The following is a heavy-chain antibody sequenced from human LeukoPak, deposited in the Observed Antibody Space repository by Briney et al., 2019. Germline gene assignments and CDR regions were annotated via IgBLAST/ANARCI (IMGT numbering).Heavy chain of an antibody. Sequence: SVKVSCKASGYTFTGYYMHWVRQAPGQGLEWMGGIIPIFGTANYAQKFQGRVTITADDSTSTAYMELSSLRSEDTAVYYCARKYSSSWSYAFDIWGQGTMVTVSS. CDR2: IIPIFGTA. J-gene: IGHJ3*02. V-gene: IGHV1-69*13. CDR1: GYTFTGYY. D-gene: IGHD6-13*01. CDR3: ARKYSSSWSYAFDI.